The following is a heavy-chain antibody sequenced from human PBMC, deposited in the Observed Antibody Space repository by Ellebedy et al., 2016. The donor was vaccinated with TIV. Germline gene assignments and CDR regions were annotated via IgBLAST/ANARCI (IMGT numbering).Heavy chain of an antibody. Sequence: MPSETLSLTCTVSGGSISSYYWTWIRQPPGKGLDWIGFISYTGSTIYNPSLKSRVTMSVDTSKNQFSLNLSSVTAADTAVYHCARGFYGGNTVFDYWGQGTLVTVSS. CDR1: GGSISSYY. J-gene: IGHJ4*02. CDR3: ARGFYGGNTVFDY. D-gene: IGHD4-23*01. CDR2: ISYTGST. V-gene: IGHV4-59*01.